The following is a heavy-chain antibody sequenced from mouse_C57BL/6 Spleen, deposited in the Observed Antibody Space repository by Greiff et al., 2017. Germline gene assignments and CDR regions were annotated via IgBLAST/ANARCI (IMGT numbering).Heavy chain of an antibody. Sequence: DVMLVESGGGLVKPGGSLKLSCAASGFTFSSYAMSWVRQTPEKRLEWVATISDGGSYTYYPDNVKGRFTISRDNAKNNLYLQMSHLKSEDTAMYYCARDENYDYEEIYYYAMDYWGQGTSVTVSS. D-gene: IGHD2-4*01. CDR3: ARDENYDYEEIYYYAMDY. CDR2: ISDGGSYT. J-gene: IGHJ4*01. V-gene: IGHV5-4*01. CDR1: GFTFSSYA.